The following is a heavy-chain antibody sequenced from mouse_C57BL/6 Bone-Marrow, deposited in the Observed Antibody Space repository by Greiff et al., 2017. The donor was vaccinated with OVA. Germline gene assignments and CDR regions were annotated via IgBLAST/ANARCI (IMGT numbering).Heavy chain of an antibody. CDR2: IWSGGST. D-gene: IGHD1-1*01. Sequence: VMLVESGPGLVQPSQSLSITCTVSGFSLTSYGVHWVRQSPGKGLEWLGVIWSGGSTDYNAAFISSLSISKDNSKSQVFFKMNSPHADDTAINYGARNVDYGSSYAFDYWGQGTTLTVSS. CDR1: GFSLTSYG. J-gene: IGHJ2*01. V-gene: IGHV2-2*01. CDR3: ARNVDYGSSYAFDY.